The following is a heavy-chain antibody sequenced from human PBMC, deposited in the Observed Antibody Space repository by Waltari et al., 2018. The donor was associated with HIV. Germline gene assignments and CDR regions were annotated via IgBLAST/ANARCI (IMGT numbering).Heavy chain of an antibody. J-gene: IGHJ4*02. V-gene: IGHV1-18*01. Sequence: QLQLVQSGGKVKKPGASGKVSCKASGYTLTSYGLSWGRPAPGQGHEWMRWISTDNVSTMLEQRFPGRGGTTTHTSTTTDNRVMRSLRSDDTCVYDSTRVGCSSASCRGLFDYWGQGTRVTVSS. D-gene: IGHD2-2*01. CDR3: TRVGCSSASCRGLFDY. CDR2: ISTDNVST. CDR1: GYTLTSYG.